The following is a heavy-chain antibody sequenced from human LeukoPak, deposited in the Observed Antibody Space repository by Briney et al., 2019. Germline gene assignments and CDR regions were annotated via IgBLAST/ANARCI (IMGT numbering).Heavy chain of an antibody. V-gene: IGHV4-4*02. CDR3: ARVSVVSAFDI. D-gene: IGHD3-22*01. Sequence: GSLRLSCEGSAFIFSGHWMNWVRQPPGKGLEWIGEINHSGSTNYNPSLKSRVTISVDTSKNQFSLKLSSVTAADTAVYYCARVSVVSAFDIWGQGTMVTVSS. J-gene: IGHJ3*02. CDR2: INHSGST. CDR1: AFIFSGHW.